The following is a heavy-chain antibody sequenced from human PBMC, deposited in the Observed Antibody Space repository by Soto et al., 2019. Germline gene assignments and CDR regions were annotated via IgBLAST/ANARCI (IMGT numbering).Heavy chain of an antibody. CDR1: ADTFNSYS. D-gene: IGHD4-17*01. CDR2: ITPVFGTA. CDR3: ARSLEGTTVTNGFDP. Sequence: QVQLVQSGAEVKKPGSSVKVSCKASADTFNSYSLSWLRQAPGQRLEWMGGITPVFGTADYAQSFEDRLTITADDSTRTVYMELSSLRYDDTALYYCARSLEGTTVTNGFDPRGQGALVTVSS. V-gene: IGHV1-69*01. J-gene: IGHJ5*02.